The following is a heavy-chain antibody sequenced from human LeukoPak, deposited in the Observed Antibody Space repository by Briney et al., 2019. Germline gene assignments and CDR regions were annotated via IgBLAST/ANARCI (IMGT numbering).Heavy chain of an antibody. D-gene: IGHD4-17*01. CDR1: GGSISSSSYY. V-gene: IGHV4-39*01. CDR2: IYYSGIT. J-gene: IGHJ5*02. Sequence: ASETLSLTCTVSGGSISSSSYYWGWIRQPPREGLEWIGSIYYSGITYYNPSLQSRVTISVDTPKTQFSLKLSSVTAADTAVYYCTRRVSVTQPNWFDPWGQGTLVTVSS. CDR3: TRRVSVTQPNWFDP.